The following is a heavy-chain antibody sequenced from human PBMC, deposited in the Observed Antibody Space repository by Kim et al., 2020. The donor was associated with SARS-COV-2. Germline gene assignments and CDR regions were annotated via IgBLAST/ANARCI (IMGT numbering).Heavy chain of an antibody. V-gene: IGHV7-4-1*02. CDR3: ASSIAVAGSDAFDI. CDR1: GYTFTSYA. Sequence: ASVKVSCKASGYTFTSYAMNWVRQAPGQGLEWMGWINTNTGNPTYAQGFTGRFVFSLDTSVSTAYLQISSLKAEDTAVYYCASSIAVAGSDAFDIWGQGTMVTVSS. CDR2: INTNTGNP. D-gene: IGHD6-19*01. J-gene: IGHJ3*02.